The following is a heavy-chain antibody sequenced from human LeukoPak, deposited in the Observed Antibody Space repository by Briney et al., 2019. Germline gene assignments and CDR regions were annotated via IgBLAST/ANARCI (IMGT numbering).Heavy chain of an antibody. Sequence: PSETLSLTCTVSGGSISCYYWSWIRQPPGKGLEWIGYIYYSGGTNYNPSLKSRVTMSVDTSKNQFSLKLSSVTAADTAVYYCARDSRLAAPDYWGQGTLVTVSS. CDR3: ARDSRLAAPDY. CDR2: IYYSGGT. CDR1: GGSISCYY. J-gene: IGHJ4*02. D-gene: IGHD6-25*01. V-gene: IGHV4-59*12.